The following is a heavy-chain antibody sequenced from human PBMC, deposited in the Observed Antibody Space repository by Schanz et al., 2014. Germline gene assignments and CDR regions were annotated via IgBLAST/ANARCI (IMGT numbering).Heavy chain of an antibody. CDR1: GFTVNTNY. CDR2: MYINSGST. Sequence: EVQLVESGGGLIQPGGSLRLSCAVSGFTVNTNYMSWVRQAPGKGLEWISSMYINSGSTQYADSVKGRFIISRDSSKNTLFLQMKSLRAEDTAVYFCARDGGRDGYNLAFDVWGQGTLVTVSS. D-gene: IGHD5-12*01. CDR3: ARDGGRDGYNLAFDV. J-gene: IGHJ3*01. V-gene: IGHV3-53*01.